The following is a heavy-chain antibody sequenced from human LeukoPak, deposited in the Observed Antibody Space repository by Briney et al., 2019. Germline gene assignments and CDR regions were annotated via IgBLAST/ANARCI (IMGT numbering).Heavy chain of an antibody. CDR1: SGSINSYY. Sequence: PSETLSLTCSVSSGSINSYYWGWVRQPAGRGLECIGRIYTTGRADYDPSLQSRVAMSIDTSQKQFSLTLKSVTAAHTATYFCARHGYTASHFFLDYWSQGAPVTVSS. CDR2: IYTTGRA. V-gene: IGHV4-4*07. CDR3: ARHGYTASHFFLDY. D-gene: IGHD5-18*01. J-gene: IGHJ4*02.